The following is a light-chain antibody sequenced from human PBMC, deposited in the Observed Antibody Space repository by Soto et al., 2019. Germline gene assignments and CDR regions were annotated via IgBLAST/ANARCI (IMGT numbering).Light chain of an antibody. CDR1: QSISVW. Sequence: DVHMTQSASTLSASVGNSVTIACRASQSISVWLAWYQQKAGKAPNLLIYKASRLESGVPSRFSGSGSETEFTLTISGLQTGDSATYYCQQYNSYSPTFGQGTKVDIK. CDR2: KAS. J-gene: IGKJ1*01. CDR3: QQYNSYSPT. V-gene: IGKV1-5*03.